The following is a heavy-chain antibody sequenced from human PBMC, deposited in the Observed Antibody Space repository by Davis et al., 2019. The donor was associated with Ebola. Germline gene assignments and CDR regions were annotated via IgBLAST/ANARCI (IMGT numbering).Heavy chain of an antibody. D-gene: IGHD4-17*01. V-gene: IGHV3-48*03. CDR3: ARDRDGDYYYYGIDV. J-gene: IGHJ6*02. CDR2: IDTSGGST. CDR1: GFTFSSSE. Sequence: GGSLRLSCAASGFTFSSSEMNWVRQAPGKGLEWISFIDTSGGSTNYADSVKGRFTISRDNAQNLLFLEMNSLRADDTAVYYCARDRDGDYYYYGIDVWGQGTTVTVSS.